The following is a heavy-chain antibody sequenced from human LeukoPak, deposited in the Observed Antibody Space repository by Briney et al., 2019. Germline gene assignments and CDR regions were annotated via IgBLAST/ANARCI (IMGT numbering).Heavy chain of an antibody. Sequence: PGGSLRLSCVASGFTFSSYTINWVRQAPGKGLEWISSISSRSSDIYYADSVKGRFTVSRDNAKNSLYLQMNSLRAEDTAVYYCARDLEYFQHWGQGTLVTVSS. J-gene: IGHJ1*01. CDR2: ISSRSSDI. CDR3: ARDLEYFQH. CDR1: GFTFSSYT. V-gene: IGHV3-21*01.